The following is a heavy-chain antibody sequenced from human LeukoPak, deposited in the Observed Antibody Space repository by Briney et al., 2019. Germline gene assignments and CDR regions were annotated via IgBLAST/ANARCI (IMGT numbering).Heavy chain of an antibody. CDR1: GFTFSSYA. Sequence: GGSLRLSCAASGFTFSSYAMSWVRQAPRKGLEWVSSISGSGGSTYYADSVKGRFTISRDNSKNTLYLQMNSLRAEDTAVYYCAKDKSQDYYDSSGYDYWGQGTLVTVSS. D-gene: IGHD3-22*01. V-gene: IGHV3-23*01. J-gene: IGHJ4*02. CDR2: ISGSGGST. CDR3: AKDKSQDYYDSSGYDY.